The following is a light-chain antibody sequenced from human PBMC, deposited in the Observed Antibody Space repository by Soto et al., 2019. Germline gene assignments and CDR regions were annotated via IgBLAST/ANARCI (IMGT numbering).Light chain of an antibody. CDR1: HDIRNY. Sequence: DIQMTQSPSSLSASVGDRVTITCQASHDIRNYLNWYQQKTGKATKLLIYDTYNLQPGVPSRFSGSRSEKDFTFIISSLQPEDLATSYCQQYDKLPLTFGAGTRV. CDR3: QQYDKLPLT. J-gene: IGKJ3*01. V-gene: IGKV1-33*01. CDR2: DTY.